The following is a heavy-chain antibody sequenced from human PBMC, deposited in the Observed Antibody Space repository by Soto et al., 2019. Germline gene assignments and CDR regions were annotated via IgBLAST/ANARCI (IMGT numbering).Heavy chain of an antibody. D-gene: IGHD5-18*01. CDR1: GASFSSGAFY. CDR3: VRGLRNTAMVYHWLDA. J-gene: IGHJ5*02. Sequence: PSETLSLTCTVSGASFSSGAFYWGWVRQRPGRGWNWIGDIYESGYTYYNTSVKSRLTLSPDRSNTQFSLGLMSVTAADTAVYYCVRGLRNTAMVYHWLDAWGQGTMVTVSS. CDR2: IYESGYT. V-gene: IGHV4-31*03.